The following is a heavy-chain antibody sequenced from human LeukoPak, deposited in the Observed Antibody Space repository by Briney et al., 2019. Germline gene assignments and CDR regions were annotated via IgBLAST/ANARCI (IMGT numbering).Heavy chain of an antibody. D-gene: IGHD3-22*01. V-gene: IGHV1-18*01. CDR3: ARPARRYYYDSSGYFSPFDY. CDR1: GYTFTSYG. CDR2: ISAYNDNT. Sequence: ASVKVSCKASGYTFTSYGISWVRQAPGQGLEWMAWISAYNDNTNYAQKFQGRVTMTTDTSTSTAYMELSSLRSEDTAVYYCARPARRYYYDSSGYFSPFDYWGQGTLVTVSS. J-gene: IGHJ4*02.